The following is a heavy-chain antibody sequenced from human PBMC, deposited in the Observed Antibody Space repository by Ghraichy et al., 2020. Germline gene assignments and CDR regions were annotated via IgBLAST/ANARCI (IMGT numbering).Heavy chain of an antibody. V-gene: IGHV1-18*01. J-gene: IGHJ4*02. CDR2: ISGYNGNT. CDR3: ARGAMTGYFDS. Sequence: ASVKVSCKASGYTFSSSGIRWVRQAPGHGLEWMGVISGYNGNTKYAQKFQGRVTMTTDTSTSTAYMELRGLTSDDTAVYFCARGAMTGYFDSWGQGTLVTGSS. D-gene: IGHD3-9*01. CDR1: GYTFSSSG.